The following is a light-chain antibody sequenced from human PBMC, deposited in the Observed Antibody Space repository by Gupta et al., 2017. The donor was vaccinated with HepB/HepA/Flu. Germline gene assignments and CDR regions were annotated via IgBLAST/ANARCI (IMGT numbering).Light chain of an antibody. CDR1: NSDVGYYNY. V-gene: IGLV2-11*01. CDR2: DVN. CDR3: SSYAGSYTFLV. J-gene: IGLJ2*01. Sequence: QSALTQPRSVSGSPGQSVTISCPGTNSDVGYYNYVSWYQQHPGKAPKLMIYDVNKRPSGVPDRFSGAKSGNTASLTISGLQAEDEADYYCSSYAGSYTFLVFGGGTKLTVL.